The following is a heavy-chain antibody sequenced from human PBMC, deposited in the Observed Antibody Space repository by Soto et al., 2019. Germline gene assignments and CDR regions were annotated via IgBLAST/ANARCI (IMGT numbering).Heavy chain of an antibody. V-gene: IGHV1-18*01. D-gene: IGHD3-9*01. CDR2: ISAYNGNT. CDR1: GYTFTSYG. Sequence: GASVKVSCKASGYTFTSYGISWVRQAPGQGLEWMGWISAYNGNTNYAQKLQGRVIMTTDTSTSTAYMELRSLRSDDTAVYYCAIDYFYWSARYFVMDVWGQGTTVTVSS. CDR3: AIDYFYWSARYFVMDV. J-gene: IGHJ6*02.